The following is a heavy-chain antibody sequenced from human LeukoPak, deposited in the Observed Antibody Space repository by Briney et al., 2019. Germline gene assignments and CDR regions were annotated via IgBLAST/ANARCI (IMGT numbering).Heavy chain of an antibody. J-gene: IGHJ4*02. CDR1: GFTFSSYG. V-gene: IGHV3-30*02. D-gene: IGHD6-13*01. CDR2: IWYDGSNK. CDR3: AKDSYPRSGIAAAGSSSNDY. Sequence: PGGSLRLSCAASGFTFSSYGMHWVRQAPGKGLEWVAVIWYDGSNKYYADSVKGRFTISRDNSKNTLYLQMNSLRAEDTAVYYCAKDSYPRSGIAAAGSSSNDYWGQGTLVTVSS.